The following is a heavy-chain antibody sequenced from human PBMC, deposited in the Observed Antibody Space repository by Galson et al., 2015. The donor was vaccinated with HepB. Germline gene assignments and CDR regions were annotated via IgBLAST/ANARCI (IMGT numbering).Heavy chain of an antibody. CDR3: AKVQQLTGAFDI. CDR2: ISGSGGST. CDR1: GFTFSSYA. J-gene: IGHJ3*02. D-gene: IGHD6-13*01. V-gene: IGHV3-23*01. Sequence: SLRLSCAASGFTFSSYAMSWVRQAPGKGLEWVSAISGSGGSTYYADSVKGRFTISRDNSKNTLYLQMNSLRAEDTAVYYCAKVQQLTGAFDIWGQGTMVTVSS.